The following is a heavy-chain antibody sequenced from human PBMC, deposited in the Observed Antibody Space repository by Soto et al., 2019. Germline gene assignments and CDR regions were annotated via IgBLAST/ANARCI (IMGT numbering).Heavy chain of an antibody. D-gene: IGHD3-22*01. Sequence: QLHLQESGPGLVKPSETLSLTCTVSGGSISSSTYYWGWIRQPPGKGLEWIGCISYSGSTYYTPSLKSRVTISVDTSKNQLSLKLISVTAADTAVYYCARYYDTRTKDAFDMWGQGTMVTVSP. CDR3: ARYYDTRTKDAFDM. V-gene: IGHV4-39*01. CDR2: ISYSGST. J-gene: IGHJ3*02. CDR1: GGSISSSTYY.